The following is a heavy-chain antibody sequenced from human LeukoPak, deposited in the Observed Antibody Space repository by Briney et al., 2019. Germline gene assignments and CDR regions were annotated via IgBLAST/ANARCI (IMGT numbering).Heavy chain of an antibody. J-gene: IGHJ4*02. V-gene: IGHV3-74*01. CDR2: INTDGRTT. D-gene: IGHD2-2*02. Sequence: GGSLRLSCAASGFTFSSYSMNWVRQAPGKGLVWVAHINTDGRTTTYADSVKGRFTVARDNAKNTLYLEMNRLRAEDTAVYYRARDNTYMFDYWGQGTQVTVSS. CDR1: GFTFSSYS. CDR3: ARDNTYMFDY.